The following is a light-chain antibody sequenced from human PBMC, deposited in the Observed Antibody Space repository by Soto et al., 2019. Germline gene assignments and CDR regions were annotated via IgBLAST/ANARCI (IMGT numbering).Light chain of an antibody. Sequence: EIVLTQSPGTLSLSPGDSATLSCRASQSVDSRFLAWYQQKPGQAPRLLMYGASTRATGIPDRFSGSGSGTDFTLSISSLEPEDFAVYYCQQYDSSRTFGQGTKVEMK. CDR3: QQYDSSRT. V-gene: IGKV3-20*01. CDR2: GAS. J-gene: IGKJ1*01. CDR1: QSVDSRF.